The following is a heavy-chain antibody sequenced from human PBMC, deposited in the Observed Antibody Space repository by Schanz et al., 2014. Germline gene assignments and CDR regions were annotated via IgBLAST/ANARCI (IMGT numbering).Heavy chain of an antibody. J-gene: IGHJ6*02. CDR2: INPSGGST. Sequence: QVQLVQSGAEVKKPGASVKVSCKASGYTFTRYYIHWVRQAPGQGLEWMGIINPSGGSTTYAQKFQGRVTMTSDTSTSTVYMELSSLRSEDTAVYYCARNYGGHSEESDRYGMDVWGQGTLVTVSS. D-gene: IGHD4-17*01. CDR3: ARNYGGHSEESDRYGMDV. CDR1: GYTFTRYY. V-gene: IGHV1-46*01.